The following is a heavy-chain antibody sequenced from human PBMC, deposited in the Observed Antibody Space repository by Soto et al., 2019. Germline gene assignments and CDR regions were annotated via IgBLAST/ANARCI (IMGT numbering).Heavy chain of an antibody. Sequence: EVQMVESGGGLVQPGGSLRLSCATSGFTFINAWMNWVRQAPGKGLEWVGRVKSKTDGGTTDYAAPVKGRFTISRDDSKNTLFLQMNSLKIEGTALYYCTTDPYSTRDYWGQGTLVTVSS. D-gene: IGHD4-4*01. CDR3: TTDPYSTRDY. J-gene: IGHJ4*02. CDR1: GFTFINAW. V-gene: IGHV3-15*07. CDR2: VKSKTDGGTT.